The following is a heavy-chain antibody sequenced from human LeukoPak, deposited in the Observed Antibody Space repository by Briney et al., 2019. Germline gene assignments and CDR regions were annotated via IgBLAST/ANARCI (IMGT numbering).Heavy chain of an antibody. V-gene: IGHV5-51*01. J-gene: IGHJ6*03. Sequence: GESLKISCKASGYTFTNYWIGWVRQMPGKGLEWMRIIDPRDSDTRHSPSFEGQVTISADKSMTTTYLQWSSLRASDTAMYYCVRHAVKITIYGVVNSYYYYYMDVWGKGTTVTVSS. D-gene: IGHD3-3*01. CDR1: GYTFTNYW. CDR2: IDPRDSDT. CDR3: VRHAVKITIYGVVNSYYYYYMDV.